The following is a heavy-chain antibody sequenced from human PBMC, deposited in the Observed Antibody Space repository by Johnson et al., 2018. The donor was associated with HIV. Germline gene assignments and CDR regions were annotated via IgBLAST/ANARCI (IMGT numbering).Heavy chain of an antibody. Sequence: QVQLVESGGGLVQPGGSLRLSCAASGFTFSCNAMHWVRQAPGKGLEWVAFIVYDGSKKYYADSVKGRFTISRDNSKNTLYLEMNSLRAEDTAVYYCAKGSGSGWLRDAFDIWGQGTMVTVSS. CDR3: AKGSGSGWLRDAFDI. CDR2: IVYDGSKK. CDR1: GFTFSCNA. V-gene: IGHV3-30*02. J-gene: IGHJ3*02. D-gene: IGHD6-19*01.